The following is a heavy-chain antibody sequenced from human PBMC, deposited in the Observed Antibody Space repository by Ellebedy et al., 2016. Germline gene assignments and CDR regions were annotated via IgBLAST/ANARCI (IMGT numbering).Heavy chain of an antibody. CDR1: GYTFITFD. V-gene: IGHV1-8*01. CDR3: VRDVQDSSGYHFDS. D-gene: IGHD3-22*01. J-gene: IGHJ4*02. Sequence: ASVKVSXXASGYTFITFDINWVRQASGQGLEWLGWMNPNSGDTGSAQKFQGRVAMTRNTSSRTAYLELNSLRSEDTAVYYCVRDVQDSSGYHFDSWGQGTLVTVSS. CDR2: MNPNSGDT.